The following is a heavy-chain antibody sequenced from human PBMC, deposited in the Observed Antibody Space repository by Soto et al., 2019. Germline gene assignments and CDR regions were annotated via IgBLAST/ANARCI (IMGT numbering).Heavy chain of an antibody. CDR3: ARGGYYDSSGYYPSLNCY. CDR1: GYTFTSYD. V-gene: IGHV1-8*01. CDR2: MNPNSGNT. D-gene: IGHD3-22*01. J-gene: IGHJ4*02. Sequence: ASVKVSCKASGYTFTSYDINWVRQATGQGLEWMGWMNPNSGNTGYAQKFQGRVTMTRNTSISTAYMELSSLRSEDTAVYYCARGGYYDSSGYYPSLNCYWGQGTLVTVSS.